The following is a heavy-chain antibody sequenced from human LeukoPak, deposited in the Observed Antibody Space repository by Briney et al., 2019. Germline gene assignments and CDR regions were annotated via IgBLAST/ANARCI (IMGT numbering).Heavy chain of an antibody. J-gene: IGHJ4*02. CDR3: ARAQGGYDAYYFDY. Sequence: PSETLSLTCTVSGGSVSSGSYYWSWIRQPPGKGLEWIGYIYDSGSTNYNPSLKSRVTISVDTSKNQFSLKLSSVTAADTAVYYCARAQGGYDAYYFDYWGQGTLVTVSS. CDR2: IYDSGST. D-gene: IGHD5-12*01. V-gene: IGHV4-61*01. CDR1: GGSVSSGSYY.